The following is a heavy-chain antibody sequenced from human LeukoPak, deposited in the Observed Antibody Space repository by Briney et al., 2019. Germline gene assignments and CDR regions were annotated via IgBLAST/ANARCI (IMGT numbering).Heavy chain of an antibody. Sequence: PGGSLRLSCAASGFTFSSYWMSWVRQAPGKGLEWVANIKQDGSEKYYVDSVKGRFTISRDNAKNSLYLQMNSLRAEDTAVYYCVRVATMIVVVITSINYYYYMDVWGKGTTVTVSS. J-gene: IGHJ6*03. CDR1: GFTFSSYW. D-gene: IGHD3-22*01. CDR3: VRVATMIVVVITSINYYYYMDV. V-gene: IGHV3-7*01. CDR2: IKQDGSEK.